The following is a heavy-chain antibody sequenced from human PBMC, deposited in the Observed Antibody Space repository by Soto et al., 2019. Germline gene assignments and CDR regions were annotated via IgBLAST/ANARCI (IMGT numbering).Heavy chain of an antibody. CDR1: GFTFSSYA. CDR3: AKMARYYDYVWGSYTPDY. V-gene: IGHV3-23*01. Sequence: EVQLLESGGGLVQPGGSLRLSCAASGFTFSSYAMSWVRQAPGKGLEWVSAISGSGGSTYYADSVKGRFTISRDNSKNTLYLQKNSLRAEDTAVYYCAKMARYYDYVWGSYTPDYWGQGTLVTVSS. CDR2: ISGSGGST. J-gene: IGHJ4*02. D-gene: IGHD3-16*01.